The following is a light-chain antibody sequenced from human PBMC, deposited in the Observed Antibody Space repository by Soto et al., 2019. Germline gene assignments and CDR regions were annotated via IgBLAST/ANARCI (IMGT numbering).Light chain of an antibody. CDR2: DAS. V-gene: IGKV3-11*01. CDR1: QNIRSY. Sequence: EIVLTQSPATLSLSPGERATLSCRASQNIRSYLAWYQQKPGQAPRLLIYDASNRATGFPARFSGSGSGTDFTLTISSLEPEDFAVYYCQQRINWPPTFGQGTTVEIK. J-gene: IGKJ1*01. CDR3: QQRINWPPT.